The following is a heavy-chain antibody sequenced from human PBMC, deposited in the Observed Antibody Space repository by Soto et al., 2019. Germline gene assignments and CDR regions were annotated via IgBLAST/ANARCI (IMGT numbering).Heavy chain of an antibody. CDR2: ISSSSSYI. CDR3: ARFPVGLPFDY. Sequence: GGSLRLSCAASGFTFSSYSMNWVRQAPGKGLEWVSSISSSSSYIYYADSVKGRFTISRDNAKNSLYLQTNSLRAEDTAVYYCARFPVGLPFDYWGQGTLVTVSS. CDR1: GFTFSSYS. J-gene: IGHJ4*02. V-gene: IGHV3-21*01. D-gene: IGHD1-26*01.